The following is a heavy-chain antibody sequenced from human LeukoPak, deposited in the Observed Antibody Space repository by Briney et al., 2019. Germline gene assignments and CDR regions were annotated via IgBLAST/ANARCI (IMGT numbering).Heavy chain of an antibody. Sequence: SGTLSLTCTVSGGSISSYYWSWIRQSPGKGLEWIGYIYYSGSTNYNPSLKSRVTISVDTSKNQFSLKLSSVTAADTAVYYCARPREGAARPDFDYWGQGTLVTVSS. CDR2: IYYSGST. J-gene: IGHJ4*02. CDR3: ARPREGAARPDFDY. V-gene: IGHV4-59*13. CDR1: GGSISSYY. D-gene: IGHD6-6*01.